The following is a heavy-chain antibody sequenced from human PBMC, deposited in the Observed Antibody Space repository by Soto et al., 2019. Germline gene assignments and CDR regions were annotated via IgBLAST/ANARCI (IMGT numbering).Heavy chain of an antibody. D-gene: IGHD6-13*01. J-gene: IGHJ4*02. V-gene: IGHV4-59*01. CDR3: ARYRREAVAGYTLDN. CDR2: VYNSGST. Sequence: SETLSLTCTVPGGSISSNYWTWIRQPPGKGLEWIGYVYNSGSTNYNPSLKSRVTISEDTSKSQFSLKVNSMTAADTAVYYCARYRREAVAGYTLDNWGQGILVTVSS. CDR1: GGSISSNY.